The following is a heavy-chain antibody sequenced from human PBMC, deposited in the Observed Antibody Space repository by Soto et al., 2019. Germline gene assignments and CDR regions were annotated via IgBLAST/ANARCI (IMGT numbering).Heavy chain of an antibody. CDR1: GFTFSSYA. Sequence: GGSLRLSCAASGFTFSSYAMHWVRQAPGKGLEWVAVTSYDGSNKYYADSVKGRFTISRDNSKNTLYLQMNSLRAEDTAVYYCARDGLRMGGVVISTGSGSGMDVWGQGTTVTVSS. CDR3: ARDGLRMGGVVISTGSGSGMDV. J-gene: IGHJ6*02. V-gene: IGHV3-30-3*01. D-gene: IGHD3-3*01. CDR2: TSYDGSNK.